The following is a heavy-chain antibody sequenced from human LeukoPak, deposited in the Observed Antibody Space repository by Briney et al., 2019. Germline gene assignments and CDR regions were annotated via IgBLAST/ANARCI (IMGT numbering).Heavy chain of an antibody. J-gene: IGHJ5*02. CDR2: VASCGSS. V-gene: IGHV4-59*07. CDR3: ARVVRGVVTSNWFDP. CDR1: GDFLHPYY. D-gene: IGHD2-21*02. Sequence: SDTLSLPCTVSGDFLHPYYWTWLRQTPGKELEWLGFVASCGSSNYNLSLKSRVSISIDPSKNQFSLALTAVTPADTAVYYCARVVRGVVTSNWFDPWGQGTLVSVSS.